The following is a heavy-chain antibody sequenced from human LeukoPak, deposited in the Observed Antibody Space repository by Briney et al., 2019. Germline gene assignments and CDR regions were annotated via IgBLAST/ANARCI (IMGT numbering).Heavy chain of an antibody. CDR1: GFTFSSYS. CDR2: ISSGSSYT. CDR3: ARDQTVGGGNSDGFDN. D-gene: IGHD4-23*01. V-gene: IGHV3-21*01. Sequence: GGSLRLSCAAAGFTFSSYSMNWVRQAPGKGLEWVSSISSGSSYTYYADSVKGRFTISRDNDKNSLYLQLNSLRAEDTAVYYCARDQTVGGGNSDGFDNWGQGTLVTVSS. J-gene: IGHJ3*02.